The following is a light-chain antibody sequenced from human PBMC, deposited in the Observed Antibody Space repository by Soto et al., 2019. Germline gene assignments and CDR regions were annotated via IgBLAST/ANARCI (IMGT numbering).Light chain of an antibody. CDR1: QSVSSNY. J-gene: IGKJ1*01. CDR2: GAS. CDR3: QQYGSSGT. Sequence: ESVLTQSPVTLSLSPWEIGTLSWRASQSVSSNYLAWYQQKPGQAPRLLIYGASNRATGIPDRFSGSGSGTDFTLTISRLEPEDFAVYYCQQYGSSGTFGQGTKVDIK. V-gene: IGKV3-20*01.